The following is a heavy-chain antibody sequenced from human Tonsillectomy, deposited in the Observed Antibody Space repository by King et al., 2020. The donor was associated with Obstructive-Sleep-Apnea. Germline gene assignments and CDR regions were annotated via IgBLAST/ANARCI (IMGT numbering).Heavy chain of an antibody. V-gene: IGHV4-39*07. CDR2: ISNTGST. CDR3: ARVGFWQWLLWFDP. J-gene: IGHJ5*02. Sequence: QLQESGPGLVKPSETLSLTCAASGDSINSNDYLWGWIRQPPGKGLEWIGSISNTGSTFYTPSLWSRVTISIDISKSQFSLTLTSATAADTAVYYCARVGFWQWLLWFDPWGPGTQVTVSS. CDR1: GDSINSNDYL. D-gene: IGHD6-19*01.